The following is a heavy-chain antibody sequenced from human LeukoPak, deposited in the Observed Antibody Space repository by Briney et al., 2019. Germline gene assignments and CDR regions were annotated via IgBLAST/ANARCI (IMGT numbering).Heavy chain of an antibody. V-gene: IGHV3-7*03. Sequence: PGGSLRLSCADSGFTFSRYWLNWVRQAPGKGLGWVANIKQDGSEKYYVDSVKGRFTISRDNAKNSLYLQMNSLRAEDTALYFCARGGSRYSTSSILDYWGQGTLVTVSS. D-gene: IGHD2-15*01. CDR3: ARGGSRYSTSSILDY. CDR2: IKQDGSEK. CDR1: GFTFSRYW. J-gene: IGHJ4*02.